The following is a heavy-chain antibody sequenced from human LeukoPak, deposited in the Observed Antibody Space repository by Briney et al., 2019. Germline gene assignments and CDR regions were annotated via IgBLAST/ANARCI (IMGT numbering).Heavy chain of an antibody. CDR3: ARAGELLRFGMDV. CDR1: GGTFSSYA. V-gene: IGHV1-69*04. J-gene: IGHJ6*02. D-gene: IGHD2-15*01. CDR2: IIPILGIA. Sequence: SVKVSCKASGGTFSSYAISWVRQAPGQGLEWMGRIIPILGIANYAQKFQGRVTITADKSTSTAYMELSSLRSEDTAVYYCARAGELLRFGMDVWGQGTTVTVSS.